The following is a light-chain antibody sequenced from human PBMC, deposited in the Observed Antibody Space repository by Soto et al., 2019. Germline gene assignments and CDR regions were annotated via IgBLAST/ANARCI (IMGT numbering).Light chain of an antibody. V-gene: IGKV3-15*01. J-gene: IGKJ1*01. CDR1: QSVTSK. CDR3: LQYNNWPWT. CDR2: GAS. Sequence: TQSPGTLSLSPGDRATLSCGASQSVTSKLAWYQQKPGQAPRLLISGASTRVTGVPARFSGSGSGTEFTLTISSLQSEDFAVYYCLQYNNWPWTFGQGTKVDIK.